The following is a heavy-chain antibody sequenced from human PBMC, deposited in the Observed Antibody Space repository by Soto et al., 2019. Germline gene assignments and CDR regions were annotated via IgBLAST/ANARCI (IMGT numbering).Heavy chain of an antibody. D-gene: IGHD5-12*01. Sequence: SETLSLTCAVYGGSFSGYYWSWIRQPPGKGLEWIGEINHSGSTNYNPSLKSRVTISVDTSKNQFSLKLSSVTAADTAVYYCARRQVATISNFDYWGQGTLVTVSA. CDR3: ARRQVATISNFDY. CDR2: INHSGST. V-gene: IGHV4-34*01. J-gene: IGHJ4*02. CDR1: GGSFSGYY.